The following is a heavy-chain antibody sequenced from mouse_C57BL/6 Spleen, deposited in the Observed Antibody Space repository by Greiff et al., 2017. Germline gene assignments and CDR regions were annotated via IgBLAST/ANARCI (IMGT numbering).Heavy chain of an antibody. CDR1: GYTFTSYW. V-gene: IGHV1-50*01. CDR3: ARGYDD. CDR2: IDPSDSYT. D-gene: IGHD2-2*01. Sequence: QVQLQQPGAELVKPGASVKLSCKGSGYTFTSYWMQWVKQRPGQGLEWIGEIDPSDSYTNYNQQFKGKATMTVDTPSSTAYLQHSSLTSEDSAVYYCARGYDDWGKGTTRTVSS. J-gene: IGHJ2*01.